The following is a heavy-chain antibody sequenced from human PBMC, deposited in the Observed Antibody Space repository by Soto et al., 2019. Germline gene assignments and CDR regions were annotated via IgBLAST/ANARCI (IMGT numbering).Heavy chain of an antibody. CDR1: GDSVSSNSAA. CDR2: TYYRSKWYS. Sequence: SQTLSLTCDISGDSVSSNSAAWNWIRQTPSRGLERLGRTYYRSKWYSNYAISVKSRVTVNPDTFKNQFSLQLNSVTHEDTAVYYCARGSWDDVSGHYYMDVWGKGTTVTVSS. CDR3: ARGSWDDVSGHYYMDV. D-gene: IGHD1-1*01. J-gene: IGHJ6*03. V-gene: IGHV6-1*01.